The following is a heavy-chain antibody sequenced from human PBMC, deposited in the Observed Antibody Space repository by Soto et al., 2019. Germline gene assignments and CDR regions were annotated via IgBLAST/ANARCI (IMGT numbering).Heavy chain of an antibody. J-gene: IGHJ6*03. CDR2: FDPEDGET. V-gene: IGHV1-24*01. CDR1: GYTFTIYG. D-gene: IGHD6-13*01. CDR3: ATLPRFIAAASYYYMDV. Sequence: ASVKVSCKASGYTFTIYGISWVRQTPGKGLEWMGGFDPEDGETIYAQKFQGRVTMTEDTSTDTAYMELSSLRSEDTAVYYCATLPRFIAAASYYYMDVWGKGTTVTVS.